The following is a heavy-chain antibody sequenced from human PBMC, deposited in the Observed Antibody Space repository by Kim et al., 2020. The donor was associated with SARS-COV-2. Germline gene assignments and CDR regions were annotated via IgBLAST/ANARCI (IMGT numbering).Heavy chain of an antibody. CDR3: ARAYGDQLRSHAFDL. J-gene: IGHJ3*01. CDR1: GFTFSSYA. V-gene: IGHV3-30*04. D-gene: IGHD2-21*02. CDR2: ISYDGSNK. Sequence: GGSLRLSCEASGFTFSSYAMHWVRQAPGKGLEWVAVISYDGSNKYYVDSVKGRFTISRDNSKHTLYLQMNSMRAEDTAADYCARAYGDQLRSHAFDLWG.